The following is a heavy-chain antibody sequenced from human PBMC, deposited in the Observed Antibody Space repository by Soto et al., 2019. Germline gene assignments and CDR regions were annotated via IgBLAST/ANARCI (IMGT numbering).Heavy chain of an antibody. Sequence: SETLSLTCTVSGGSISSYYWSWIRQHPGKGLEWIGYIYYSGSTYYNSSLKSRVTISVDTSKNQFSLKLSSVTAADTAVYYCARDLGSSGWYSSDYYYGMDVWGQGTTVTVSS. CDR3: ARDLGSSGWYSSDYYYGMDV. CDR1: GGSISSYY. V-gene: IGHV4-59*06. J-gene: IGHJ6*02. D-gene: IGHD6-19*01. CDR2: IYYSGST.